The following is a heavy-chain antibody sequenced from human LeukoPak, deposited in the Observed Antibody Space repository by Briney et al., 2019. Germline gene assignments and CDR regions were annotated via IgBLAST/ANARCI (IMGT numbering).Heavy chain of an antibody. CDR1: GFTFSDHY. D-gene: IGHD2-15*01. V-gene: IGHV3-30*18. CDR3: AKDGGHCSGGSCYSGFDY. Sequence: PGGSLRLSCEVSGFTFSDHYMEWVRQAPGKGLEWVAVISYDGSNKYYADSVKGRFTISRDNSKNTLYLQMNSLRAEDTAVYYCAKDGGHCSGGSCYSGFDYWGQGTLVTVSS. J-gene: IGHJ4*02. CDR2: ISYDGSNK.